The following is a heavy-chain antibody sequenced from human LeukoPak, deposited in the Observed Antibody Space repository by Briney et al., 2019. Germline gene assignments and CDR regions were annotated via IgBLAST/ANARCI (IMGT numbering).Heavy chain of an antibody. J-gene: IGHJ4*02. CDR2: IFYSGST. V-gene: IGHV4-59*08. D-gene: IGHD4-17*01. CDR1: GGSISSYY. Sequence: SETLSLTCTVSGGSISSYYWSWIRQPPGKGLEWIGYIFYSGSTNYNPSLKGRVTISVDTSKNQFSLKLSSVTAADTAVYYCARGGTMTTVPLWGQGTLVTVSS. CDR3: ARGGTMTTVPL.